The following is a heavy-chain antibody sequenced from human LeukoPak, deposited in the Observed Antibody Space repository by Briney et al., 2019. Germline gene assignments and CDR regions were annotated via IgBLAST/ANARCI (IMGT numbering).Heavy chain of an antibody. J-gene: IGHJ6*03. V-gene: IGHV4-39*01. CDR3: ARPLNYYYMDV. CDR1: GGSISSSPYY. CDR2: IYYSGST. Sequence: SETLSLTCTVSGGSISSSPYYWGWIRQPPGKGLEWIGSIYYSGSTYYNPSLKSRVTISVDTSKNQFSLNLNSVTAAVTAVYYCARPLNYYYMDVWGKGTTVTVSS.